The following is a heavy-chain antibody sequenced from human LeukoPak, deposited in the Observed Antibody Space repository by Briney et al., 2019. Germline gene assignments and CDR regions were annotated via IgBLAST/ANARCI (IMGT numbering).Heavy chain of an antibody. Sequence: SVKVSCKASGGTFSSYAISWVRQAPGQGLEWMGGIIPIFGTANYAQKFQGRVTITTDESTGTAYMELSSLRSEDTAVYYCASVLLWFGELHYYYYMDVWGKGTTVTVSS. D-gene: IGHD3-10*01. V-gene: IGHV1-69*05. J-gene: IGHJ6*03. CDR3: ASVLLWFGELHYYYYMDV. CDR2: IIPIFGTA. CDR1: GGTFSSYA.